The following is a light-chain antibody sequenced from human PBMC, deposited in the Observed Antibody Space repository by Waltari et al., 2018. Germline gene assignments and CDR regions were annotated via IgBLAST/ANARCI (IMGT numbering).Light chain of an antibody. CDR3: QKYDRVPYT. CDR2: AAS. Sequence: IQMTQSPSSLSASVGDRVTITCRASQGIGNFLAWYQQKPGKVPKILIYAASTLQAGVPSRFRGRGSGTDFTLTISSLQPEDVATYYCQKYDRVPYTFGQGTKLGIK. J-gene: IGKJ2*01. CDR1: QGIGNF. V-gene: IGKV1-27*01.